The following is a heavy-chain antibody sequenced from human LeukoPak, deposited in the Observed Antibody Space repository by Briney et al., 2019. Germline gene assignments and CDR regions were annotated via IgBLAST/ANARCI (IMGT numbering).Heavy chain of an antibody. D-gene: IGHD2-21*02. J-gene: IGHJ3*02. Sequence: GGSLGLSCAASGFTVSSNYMHWVRQAPGKGLEWVSVIYSGGSIYHADSVKGRFTVSRDNSKNTLYLQMNSLRAEDTAVYYCARDGGDSAFDIWGQGTMVTVSS. CDR2: IYSGGSI. V-gene: IGHV3-66*01. CDR3: ARDGGDSAFDI. CDR1: GFTVSSNY.